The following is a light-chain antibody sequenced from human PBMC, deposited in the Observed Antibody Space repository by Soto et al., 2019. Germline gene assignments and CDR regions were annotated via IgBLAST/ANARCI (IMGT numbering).Light chain of an antibody. CDR1: TPNIVTNY. J-gene: IGLJ1*01. V-gene: IGLV1-47*01. CDR3: AAWDDSLSGFHV. Sequence: QSVLTQPPSASGTSGQRVTISCSRSTPNIVTNYVYWYQQLPGTAPKLLIYRNDQRPSGVPDRFSGSKSGTSASLAISGLRSEDEADYFCAAWDDSLSGFHVFGTGTKVTVL. CDR2: RND.